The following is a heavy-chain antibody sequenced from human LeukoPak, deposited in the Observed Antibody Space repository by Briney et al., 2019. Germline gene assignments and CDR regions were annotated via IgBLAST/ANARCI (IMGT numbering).Heavy chain of an antibody. CDR3: AKLTIFGVVISPMGY. V-gene: IGHV3-23*01. CDR2: ISGSGGSK. CDR1: GFTFSSYA. Sequence: GGSLRLSCAASGFTFSSYAMSWVRQAPGKGLEWVSAISGSGGSKNYADYVKGRFTMARDNRKEKLELKMKRLRAEDTAVYYCAKLTIFGVVISPMGYWGQGTLVTVSS. D-gene: IGHD3-3*01. J-gene: IGHJ4*02.